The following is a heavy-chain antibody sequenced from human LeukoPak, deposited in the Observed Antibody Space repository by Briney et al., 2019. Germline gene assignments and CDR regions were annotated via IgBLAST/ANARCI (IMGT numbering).Heavy chain of an antibody. CDR1: GFTFSSYA. CDR3: ANLLVGQQLPTDSFDY. D-gene: IGHD6-13*01. Sequence: GGSLRLSCAASGFTFSSYAMSWVRQAPGKGLDWVSAISGSGGSTYYADSVKGRFTISTYNTKNTLYLQMSSLRAEDTAVYYCANLLVGQQLPTDSFDYWGQGTLVTVSS. CDR2: ISGSGGST. V-gene: IGHV3-23*01. J-gene: IGHJ4*02.